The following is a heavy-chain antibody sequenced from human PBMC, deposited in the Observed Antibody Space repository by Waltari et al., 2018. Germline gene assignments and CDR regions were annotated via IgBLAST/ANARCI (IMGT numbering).Heavy chain of an antibody. Sequence: EVQLVESGGGLVKPGGSLRLSCAASGFTFSRYSMNWVRQAPGKGLELVSSISSSSSYIYYTDSVKGRFTISRDNAKNSLYLQMNSLRAEDTAVYYCAREVATISGDDYWGQGTLVTVSS. CDR2: ISSSSSYI. J-gene: IGHJ4*02. V-gene: IGHV3-21*01. D-gene: IGHD5-12*01. CDR3: AREVATISGDDY. CDR1: GFTFSRYS.